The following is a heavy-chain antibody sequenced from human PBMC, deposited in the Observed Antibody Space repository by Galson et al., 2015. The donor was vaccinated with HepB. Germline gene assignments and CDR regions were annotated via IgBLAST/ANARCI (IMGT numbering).Heavy chain of an antibody. J-gene: IGHJ3*02. V-gene: IGHV3-23*01. Sequence: SLRLSCAASGFTLRSYVMSWVRQAPGKGLEWVSGIGGSGGTTYCADSVKGRFAISRDSSKNTLYLQMNSLSAADSAVYYCARTTSLRYDAFDIWGQGTMVTVSS. CDR3: ARTTSLRYDAFDI. CDR1: GFTLRSYV. CDR2: IGGSGGTT. D-gene: IGHD2-2*02.